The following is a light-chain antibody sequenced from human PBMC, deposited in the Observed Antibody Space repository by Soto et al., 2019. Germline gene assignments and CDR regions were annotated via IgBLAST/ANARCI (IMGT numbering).Light chain of an antibody. CDR1: QGIASW. CDR3: QQANSFPFT. V-gene: IGKV1-12*01. Sequence: DIQMTQSPSSVSASVGDRVTITCRASQGIASWLAWYQQKSGEAPNLLIYAASNLQSGVPSRFSGSGSGTEFTLTISSLQPEDSATYYCQQANSFPFTFGPGTKVDIK. CDR2: AAS. J-gene: IGKJ3*01.